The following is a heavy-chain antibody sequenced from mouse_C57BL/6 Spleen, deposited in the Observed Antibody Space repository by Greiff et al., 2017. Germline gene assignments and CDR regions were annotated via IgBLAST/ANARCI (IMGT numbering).Heavy chain of an antibody. Sequence: QVQLQQPGAELVKPGASVKMSCNVSGYTFTSYWTIWVKQRPGQGLEWIGDIYPGSGSTNYNEKFKSKATLTVDPSSSTAYMQLSSLTSEDSAVYYYARKGYYGVMDYWGQGASVTVSS. CDR3: ARKGYYGVMDY. CDR1: GYTFTSYW. CDR2: IYPGSGST. J-gene: IGHJ4*01. D-gene: IGHD1-1*01. V-gene: IGHV1-55*01.